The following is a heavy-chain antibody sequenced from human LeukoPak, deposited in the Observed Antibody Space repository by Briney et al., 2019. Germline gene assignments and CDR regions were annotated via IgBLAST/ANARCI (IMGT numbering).Heavy chain of an antibody. Sequence: SETLSLTCTVSDGSISSHYWSWIRQPPGKGLEWIGYVFYGRSTDSNPSLKSRVTISLDTSKNQFSLKLSSVTAADTAVYYCAREGITMVRGVIDDAFDIWGQGTMVTVSS. CDR1: DGSISSHY. J-gene: IGHJ3*02. CDR3: AREGITMVRGVIDDAFDI. D-gene: IGHD3-10*01. CDR2: VFYGRST. V-gene: IGHV4-59*11.